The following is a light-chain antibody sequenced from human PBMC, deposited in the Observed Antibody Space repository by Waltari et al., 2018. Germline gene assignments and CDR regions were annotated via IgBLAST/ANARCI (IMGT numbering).Light chain of an antibody. CDR2: RDD. J-gene: IGLJ3*02. V-gene: IGLV1-47*01. CDR1: NSNIGKNF. CDR3: AAWDDSLSGQVL. Sequence: QSVLTQPPSASGTPGQRVTISCSGSNSNIGKNFVYWYQQLAGTAPKLLVYRDDQRPAWVPDRFSGSKSGTSASLAITGLRSDDEADYYCAAWDDSLSGQVLFGGGTKLTVL.